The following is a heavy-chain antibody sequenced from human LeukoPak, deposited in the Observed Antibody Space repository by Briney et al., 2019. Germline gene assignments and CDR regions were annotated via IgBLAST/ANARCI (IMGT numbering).Heavy chain of an antibody. V-gene: IGHV4-34*01. CDR2: INHSGST. Sequence: SETLSLTCAVYGGSFSGYYWSWIRQPPGKGLEWIGEINHSGSTNYNPSLKSRVTISVDASKNQFSLKLSSVTAADTAVYYCARGIQLWSYYYYGMDVWGQGTTVTVSS. CDR3: ARGIQLWSYYYYGMDV. J-gene: IGHJ6*02. D-gene: IGHD5-18*01. CDR1: GGSFSGYY.